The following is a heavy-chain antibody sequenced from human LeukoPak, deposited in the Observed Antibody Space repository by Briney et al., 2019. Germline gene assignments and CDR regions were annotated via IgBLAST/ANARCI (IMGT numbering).Heavy chain of an antibody. J-gene: IGHJ3*02. CDR3: ASDLPSGSYYATEHDAFDI. CDR1: GGSISSGDYY. Sequence: PSQTLSLTCTVSGGSISSGDYYWSWIRQPPGKGLEWIGYIYYSGSTYYNPSLESRVTISVDTSKNQFSLKLSSVTAADTAVYYCASDLPSGSYYATEHDAFDIWGQGTMVTVSS. D-gene: IGHD1-26*01. V-gene: IGHV4-30-4*08. CDR2: IYYSGST.